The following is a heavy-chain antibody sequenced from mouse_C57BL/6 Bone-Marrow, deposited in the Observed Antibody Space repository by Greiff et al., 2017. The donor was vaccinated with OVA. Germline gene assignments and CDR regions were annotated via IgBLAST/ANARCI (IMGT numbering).Heavy chain of an antibody. CDR3: AAYYYGSSGY. CDR1: GFTIKDYY. Sequence: EVQLQQSGAELVKPGASVKLSCTASGFTIKDYYMHWVKQSTEQGLEWIGRIDHEDGETKYAPKVQGKATITADTSSNTAYLQLSSLTAEDTAVYYCAAYYYGSSGYWGQGTTLTVSA. J-gene: IGHJ2*01. CDR2: IDHEDGET. D-gene: IGHD1-1*01. V-gene: IGHV14-2*01.